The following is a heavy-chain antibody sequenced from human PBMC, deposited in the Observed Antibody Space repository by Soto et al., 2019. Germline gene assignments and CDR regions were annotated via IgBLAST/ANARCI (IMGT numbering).Heavy chain of an antibody. CDR2: IYYSGRT. J-gene: IGHJ6*03. D-gene: IGHD7-27*01. Sequence: SETLSLTCTVSGGSISSSSYYWGWIRQPPGKGLEWIGSIYYSGRTYYNPSLKSRVTISVDTSKNQFSLKLSSVTAADTAVYYCARGLGLSYYYYYYMDVWGKGTTVTAP. CDR3: ARGLGLSYYYYYYMDV. CDR1: GGSISSSSYY. V-gene: IGHV4-39*01.